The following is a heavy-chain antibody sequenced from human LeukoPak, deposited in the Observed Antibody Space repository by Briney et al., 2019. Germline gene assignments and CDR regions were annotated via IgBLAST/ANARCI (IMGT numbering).Heavy chain of an antibody. Sequence: GGSLRLSCTASGSTSPDYAMHWVRQAPGKGLEWVSGIYWGSNKIDYADSVKGRFTISRDNAKNSLYLQMNSLRIEDTALYYCTKDLSPGGADVWGQGTTVTVS. J-gene: IGHJ6*02. V-gene: IGHV3-9*02. D-gene: IGHD3-16*01. CDR3: TKDLSPGGADV. CDR2: IYWGSNKI. CDR1: GSTSPDYA.